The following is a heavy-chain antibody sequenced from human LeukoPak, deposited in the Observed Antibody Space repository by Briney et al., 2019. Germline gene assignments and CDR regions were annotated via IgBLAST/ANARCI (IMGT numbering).Heavy chain of an antibody. CDR2: IYYSGST. CDR1: GGSISSSSYY. D-gene: IGHD3-10*01. CDR3: ARQGWKVRGVIMGYYYYYMDV. J-gene: IGHJ6*03. V-gene: IGHV4-39*01. Sequence: SETLSLTCTVSGGSISSSSYYWGWIRQPPGKGLEWIGSIYYSGSTYYNPSLKSRVTISVDTSKNQFSLKLSSVTAADTAVYYCARQGWKVRGVIMGYYYYYMDVWGKGTTVTISS.